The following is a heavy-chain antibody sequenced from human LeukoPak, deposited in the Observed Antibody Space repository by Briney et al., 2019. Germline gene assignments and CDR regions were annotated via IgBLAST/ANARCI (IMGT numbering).Heavy chain of an antibody. CDR1: GFTFSSYG. Sequence: PGGSLRLSCAASGFTFSSYGMHWVRQAPGKGLEWVAFIRYDGSNKYYADSVKGRFTISRDNSKNTLYLQMNSLRAEDTAVYYCAMIIVVVPAAGAFDIWGQGTMVTVSS. V-gene: IGHV3-30*02. CDR2: IRYDGSNK. J-gene: IGHJ3*02. CDR3: AMIIVVVPAAGAFDI. D-gene: IGHD2-2*01.